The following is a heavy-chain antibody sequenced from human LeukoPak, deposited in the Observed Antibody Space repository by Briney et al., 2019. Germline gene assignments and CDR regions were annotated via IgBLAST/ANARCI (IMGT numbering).Heavy chain of an antibody. D-gene: IGHD6-13*01. V-gene: IGHV4-34*01. Sequence: SETLSLTCAVYGGSFSGYYWSWIRQPPGKGLEWIGEINHSGSTNYNPSLKSRVTISVDTSKNQFSLKLSSVIAADRAVYYCASYSSSCAPRHFDYWGQGTLVTVSS. CDR1: GGSFSGYY. CDR2: INHSGST. J-gene: IGHJ4*02. CDR3: ASYSSSCAPRHFDY.